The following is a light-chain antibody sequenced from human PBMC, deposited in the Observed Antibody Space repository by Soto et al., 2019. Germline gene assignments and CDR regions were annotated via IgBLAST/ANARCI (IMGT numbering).Light chain of an antibody. J-gene: IGKJ2*01. Sequence: DIQVTQSPSSLSASVGDRVTITCRASQTISTYLIWYQQKPGKAPKLLIYSASTLQRGVPSRFSGSGSGTDFSLTISSLQPEDFAIYYCQQSYDTPLTFGQGTKLDLK. V-gene: IGKV1-39*01. CDR2: SAS. CDR3: QQSYDTPLT. CDR1: QTISTY.